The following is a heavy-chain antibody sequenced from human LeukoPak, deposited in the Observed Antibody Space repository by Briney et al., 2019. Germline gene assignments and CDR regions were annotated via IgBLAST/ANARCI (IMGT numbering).Heavy chain of an antibody. V-gene: IGHV3-48*01. Sequence: GGSLRLSCAASGFIFISYGMNWVRQAPGKGLEWVSYISGSSNSIYYENSVKGRFTISRDNAKNSLYLQMDSLGAEDTAMYYCARDVGYRSWFDPWGQGTLVTVSS. CDR2: ISGSSNSI. D-gene: IGHD5-18*01. J-gene: IGHJ5*02. CDR1: GFIFISYG. CDR3: ARDVGYRSWFDP.